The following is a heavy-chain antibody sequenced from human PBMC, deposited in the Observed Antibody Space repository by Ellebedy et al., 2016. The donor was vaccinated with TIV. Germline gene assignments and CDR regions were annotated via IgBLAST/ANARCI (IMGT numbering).Heavy chain of an antibody. CDR1: GWSFSGYY. CDR3: ARPTIVGGTFAFDY. V-gene: IGHV4-59*08. D-gene: IGHD1-26*01. Sequence: MPSETLSLTCAAYGWSFSGYYRSWIRQPPGKGLEWIGHIYYIGSTNYNPSLKSRVTISVDTSKNQFSLKLSSVTAADTAAYYCARPTIVGGTFAFDYWGQGILVTVSS. CDR2: IYYIGST. J-gene: IGHJ4*02.